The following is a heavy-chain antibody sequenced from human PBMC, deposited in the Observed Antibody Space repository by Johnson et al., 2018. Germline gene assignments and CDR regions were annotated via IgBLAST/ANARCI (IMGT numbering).Heavy chain of an antibody. CDR2: INSDGSST. D-gene: IGHD3-16*01. J-gene: IGHJ6*02. Sequence: EVQLVESGGGLVQPGESLRLSCAASGFTFSTTWMHWVRQAPGKGLVWVSHINSDGSSTSYADSVKGRFTISRDNAKNTVYLQIHSLRAEVPAVYSCARDWAYSLNVWGQGTTVTVSS. CDR3: ARDWAYSLNV. CDR1: GFTFSTTW. V-gene: IGHV3-74*01.